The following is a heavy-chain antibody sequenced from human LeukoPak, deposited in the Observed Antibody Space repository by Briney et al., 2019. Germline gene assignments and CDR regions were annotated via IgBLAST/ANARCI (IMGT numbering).Heavy chain of an antibody. V-gene: IGHV4-30-4*01. J-gene: IGHJ4*02. Sequence: SSETLSLTCTVSGGSISSGDYYWSWIRQPPGKGLEWIGYIYYSGSTYYNPSLKSRVTMSVDTSKNQFSLKLSSVTAADTAVFYCARDRSGIAADWGQGILVTVSS. CDR2: IYYSGST. CDR3: ARDRSGIAAD. D-gene: IGHD6-25*01. CDR1: GGSISSGDYY.